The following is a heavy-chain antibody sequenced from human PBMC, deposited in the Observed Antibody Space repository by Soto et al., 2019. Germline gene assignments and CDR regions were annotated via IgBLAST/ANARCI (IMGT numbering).Heavy chain of an antibody. CDR2: VYDTEYP. D-gene: IGHD1-26*01. CDR3: ASDHGTPLIRD. J-gene: IGHJ4*02. Sequence: QVQLQGSGPGLVRPSETLSLACTVSGASVSSSRHYWGWVRQPPGEGLEYIGYVYDTEYPKYNPSLNSLVTISMDTSKNQFSLRLTSVTAADTAVYYCASDHGTPLIRDWGQGILVTVSS. CDR1: GASVSSSRHY. V-gene: IGHV4-61*01.